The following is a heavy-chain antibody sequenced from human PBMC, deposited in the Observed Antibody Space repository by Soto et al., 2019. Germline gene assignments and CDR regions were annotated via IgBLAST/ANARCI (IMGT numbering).Heavy chain of an antibody. CDR1: GGSFSGYY. CDR3: ARTYDYGDYGDWYFDL. D-gene: IGHD4-17*01. V-gene: IGHV4-34*01. CDR2: INHRGST. Sequence: QVQLQQWGAGLLKPPETLSLTCAVYGGSFSGYYWSWIRQPPGKGLEWIGEINHRGSTNYNPSLKSRVTISVDTSKNQFSLRLSSVTAADTAVYYCARTYDYGDYGDWYFDLWGRGTLVTVSS. J-gene: IGHJ2*01.